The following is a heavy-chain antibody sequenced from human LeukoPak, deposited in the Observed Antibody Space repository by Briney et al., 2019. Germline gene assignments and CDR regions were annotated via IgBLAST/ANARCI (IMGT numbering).Heavy chain of an antibody. J-gene: IGHJ4*02. Sequence: ETLSLTCAVYGGSFSGYYWSWVRQAPGKGLEWVSAISGSGGSTYYADSVKGRFTISRDNSKNTLYLQMNSLRAEDTAVYYCAKEGYCSGGSCYGLPYFDYWGQGTLVTVSS. V-gene: IGHV3-23*01. CDR3: AKEGYCSGGSCYGLPYFDY. CDR2: ISGSGGST. D-gene: IGHD2-15*01. CDR1: GGSFSGYY.